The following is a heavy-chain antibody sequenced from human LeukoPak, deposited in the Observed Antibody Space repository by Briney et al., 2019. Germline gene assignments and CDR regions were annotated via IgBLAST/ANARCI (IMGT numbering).Heavy chain of an antibody. V-gene: IGHV3-7*01. D-gene: IGHD6-19*01. CDR1: GFTFSSYW. CDR2: IKQDGSEK. J-gene: IGHJ6*02. Sequence: GGSLRLSCAASGFTFSSYWMSWVRQAPGKGLEWVANIKQDGSEKYYVDSVKGRFTISRDNAKNSLYQQMNSLRAEDTAVYYCARELAVADISYYYYYGMDVWGQGTTVTVSS. CDR3: ARELAVADISYYYYYGMDV.